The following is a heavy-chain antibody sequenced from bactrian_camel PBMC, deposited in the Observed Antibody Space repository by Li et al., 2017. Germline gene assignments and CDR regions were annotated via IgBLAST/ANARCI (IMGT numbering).Heavy chain of an antibody. CDR3: AKPLTSYRTWSD. D-gene: IGHD6*01. J-gene: IGHJ4*01. CDR2: IDSDGTT. V-gene: IGHV3S10*01. CDR1: GDTFSEYS. Sequence: QLVESGGGLVQPGGSLRLSCAYSGDTFSEYSFTWVRQPPGKEREGVVAIDSDGTTSYLDSVKGRFTISRDNVENTLFLQLNSLKTEDTAMYYCAKPLTSYRTWSDWGQGTQVTVS.